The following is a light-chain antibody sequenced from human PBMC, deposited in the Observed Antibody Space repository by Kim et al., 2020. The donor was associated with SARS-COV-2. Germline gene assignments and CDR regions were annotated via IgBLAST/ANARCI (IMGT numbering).Light chain of an antibody. J-gene: IGLJ2*01. CDR3: QSYDSSLSVV. CDR2: GNS. Sequence: GQRVIISCTGSSSNIGAGYDVHWYQQLPGTAPKLLIYGNSNRPSGVPDRFSGSKSGTSASLAITGLQAEDEADYYCQSYDSSLSVVFGGGTQLTVL. V-gene: IGLV1-40*01. CDR1: SSNIGAGYD.